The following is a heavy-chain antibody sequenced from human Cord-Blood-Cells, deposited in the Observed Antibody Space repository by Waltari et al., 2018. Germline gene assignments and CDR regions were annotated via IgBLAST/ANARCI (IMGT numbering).Heavy chain of an antibody. CDR1: GGTFSSYA. D-gene: IGHD3-9*01. V-gene: IGHV1-69*01. Sequence: QVQLVQSGADVKKPGSSVKVSCKASGGTFSSYAISWVRQAPGQGLEWMGGIIPIFGTANYAQKFQGRVTITADESTSTAYMELSSLRSEDTAVYYCASWGGYDILTGYYAFDIWGQGTMVTVSS. CDR3: ASWGGYDILTGYYAFDI. CDR2: IIPIFGTA. J-gene: IGHJ3*02.